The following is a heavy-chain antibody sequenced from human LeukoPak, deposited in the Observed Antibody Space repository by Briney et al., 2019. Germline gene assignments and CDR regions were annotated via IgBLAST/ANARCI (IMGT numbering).Heavy chain of an antibody. CDR1: GGSFSGYY. Sequence: PSETLSLTCAVYGGSFSGYYWSWIRQHPGKGLEWIAYFYYSGSTYYNPSLKSRVTISVDTSKNQFSLKLSSVTAADTAVYYCARRDDSDAFDIWGQGTMVTVSS. J-gene: IGHJ3*02. V-gene: IGHV4-31*11. CDR2: FYYSGST. D-gene: IGHD5-24*01. CDR3: ARRDDSDAFDI.